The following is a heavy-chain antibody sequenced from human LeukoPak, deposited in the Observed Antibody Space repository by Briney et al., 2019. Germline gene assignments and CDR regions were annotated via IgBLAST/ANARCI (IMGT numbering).Heavy chain of an antibody. J-gene: IGHJ4*02. CDR1: GFTFSSSA. V-gene: IGHV3-23*01. CDR2: IRADADST. D-gene: IGHD6-19*01. Sequence: PGGSLRLSCAGSGFTFSSSAMGWVRQSPGKGLEWVSAIRADADSTYYADSVKGRFTISRDNSKNTLYLQMDSLRAEDTALYYCAKVGGWLVFDNWGQGTLVTVSS. CDR3: AKVGGWLVFDN.